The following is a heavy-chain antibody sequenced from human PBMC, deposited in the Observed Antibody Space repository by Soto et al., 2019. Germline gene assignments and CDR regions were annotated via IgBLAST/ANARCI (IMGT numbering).Heavy chain of an antibody. CDR2: ISAYNGNT. J-gene: IGHJ5*02. Sequence: ASVKVSCKASGDTFTSYGISWVRQAPGEGLEWMGWISAYNGNTNYAQKLQGRVTMTTDTSTSTAYMEPRSLRSDDRAVYYCARDLGALVGANSNRFAAWAQGTLVTVSS. CDR3: ARDLGALVGANSNRFAA. CDR1: GDTFTSYG. D-gene: IGHD1-26*01. V-gene: IGHV1-18*04.